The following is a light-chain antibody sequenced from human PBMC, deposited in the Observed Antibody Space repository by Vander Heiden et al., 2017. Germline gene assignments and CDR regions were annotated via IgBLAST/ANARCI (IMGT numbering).Light chain of an antibody. CDR2: AAS. V-gene: IGKV1-39*01. CDR1: QSISSY. CDR3: QQSYSTPQT. J-gene: IGKJ1*01. Sequence: DIQMTQSPSSLSASVGDRVTITCRASQSISSYLNWYQQKPGKAPMLLIYAASSLQSGVPSMFSGSGSGTDFTLTISSLQPEDFATYYCQQSYSTPQTFGQGTKVEIK.